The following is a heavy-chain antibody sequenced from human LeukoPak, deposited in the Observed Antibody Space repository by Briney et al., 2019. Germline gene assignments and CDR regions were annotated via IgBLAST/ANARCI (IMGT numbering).Heavy chain of an antibody. V-gene: IGHV3-23*01. Sequence: GGSLRLSCAASGFTFSSYAMSWVRQAPGKGLEWVSAISGSGGSTYYADSVKGRFTISRDNSKNTLYLQMNSLRAEDTAVYYCAKDLGFAYNYYHYGMDVWGQGTTVTVSS. CDR1: GFTFSSYA. J-gene: IGHJ6*02. CDR2: ISGSGGST. CDR3: AKDLGFAYNYYHYGMDV. D-gene: IGHD3-16*01.